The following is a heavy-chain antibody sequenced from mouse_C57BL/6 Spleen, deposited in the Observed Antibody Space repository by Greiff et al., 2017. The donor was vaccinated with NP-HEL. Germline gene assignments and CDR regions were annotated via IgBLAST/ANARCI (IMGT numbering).Heavy chain of an antibody. CDR1: GYTFTDYY. CDR3: ARRGGYEGFAY. Sequence: VQLQQSGPELVKPGASVKISCKASGYTFTDYYMNWVKQSHGKSLEWIGDINPNNGGTSYNQKFKGKATLTVDKSSSTAYMELRSLTSEDSAVYYCARRGGYEGFAYWGQGTLVTVSA. J-gene: IGHJ3*01. V-gene: IGHV1-26*01. CDR2: INPNNGGT. D-gene: IGHD2-2*01.